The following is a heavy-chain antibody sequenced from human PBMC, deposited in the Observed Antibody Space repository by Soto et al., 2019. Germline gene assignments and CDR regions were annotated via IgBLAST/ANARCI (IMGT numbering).Heavy chain of an antibody. CDR2: ISYGGYT. V-gene: IGHV4-39*01. Sequence: QRRLQESGPGLVKLSGTRPFTCTFSGASVISVSFYWGWVGRPPGKGLDWIGSISYGGYTYYIPSLKSRVTMSVDTSTNQLSLNLNSVTAADTALYFCARHRRETGTFAQPLDSWGQGTLVTVSS. D-gene: IGHD1-1*01. CDR1: GASVISVSFY. CDR3: ARHRRETGTFAQPLDS. J-gene: IGHJ4*02.